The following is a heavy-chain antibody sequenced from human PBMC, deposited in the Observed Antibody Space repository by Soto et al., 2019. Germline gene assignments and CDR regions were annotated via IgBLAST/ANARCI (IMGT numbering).Heavy chain of an antibody. D-gene: IGHD3-22*01. V-gene: IGHV1-69*13. J-gene: IGHJ4*02. Sequence: ASVKVSCKASGGTFSSYAISWVRQAPGQGLEWMGGIIPIFGTANYAQKFQGRVTITADESTSTAYVELSSLRSEDTAVYYCASSYRAYDSSGYFDYWGQGTLVTVSS. CDR3: ASSYRAYDSSGYFDY. CDR1: GGTFSSYA. CDR2: IIPIFGTA.